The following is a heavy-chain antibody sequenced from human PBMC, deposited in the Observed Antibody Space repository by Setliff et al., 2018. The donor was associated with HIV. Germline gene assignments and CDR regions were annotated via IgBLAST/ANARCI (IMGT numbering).Heavy chain of an antibody. CDR2: INPSGGST. Sequence: GASVKVSCKASGYTFITYYMHWVRQAPGQGLEWMGIINPSGGSTSYAQKFQGRVTITTDESTSTAYMELSSLRSEDTAVYYCAKADPRTTLGFCSGGNCYTGQFFYAMDVWGQGTTVTVSS. J-gene: IGHJ6*02. D-gene: IGHD2-15*01. V-gene: IGHV1-46*01. CDR3: AKADPRTTLGFCSGGNCYTGQFFYAMDV. CDR1: GYTFITYY.